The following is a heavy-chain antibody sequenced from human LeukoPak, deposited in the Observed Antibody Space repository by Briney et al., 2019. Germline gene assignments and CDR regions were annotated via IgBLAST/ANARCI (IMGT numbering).Heavy chain of an antibody. CDR3: ARENYYDSSGYTDY. V-gene: IGHV3-30*04. CDR2: ISYDGSNK. CDR1: GFTFSSYA. Sequence: GGSLRLSCAASGFTFSSYAMHWVRQAPGKGLEWVAVISYDGSNKYYADSVKGRFTIPSDNSKNTLYLQMNRLRAEDTAVYYCARENYYDSSGYTDYWGQGTLVTVPS. J-gene: IGHJ4*02. D-gene: IGHD3-22*01.